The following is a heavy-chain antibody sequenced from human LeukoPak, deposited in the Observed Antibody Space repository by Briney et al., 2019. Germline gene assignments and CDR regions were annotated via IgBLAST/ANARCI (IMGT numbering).Heavy chain of an antibody. D-gene: IGHD6-19*01. Sequence: GGSLRLSCTASGFTFGDYAMSWFRQAPGKGLEWVGFIRSKAYGGTTEYAASVKGRFTISRDDSKSIAYLQMNSLKTEDTAVYYCTRGRRYSSGWYGVPNYWGQGTLVTVSS. V-gene: IGHV3-49*03. CDR1: GFTFGDYA. J-gene: IGHJ4*02. CDR3: TRGRRYSSGWYGVPNY. CDR2: IRSKAYGGTT.